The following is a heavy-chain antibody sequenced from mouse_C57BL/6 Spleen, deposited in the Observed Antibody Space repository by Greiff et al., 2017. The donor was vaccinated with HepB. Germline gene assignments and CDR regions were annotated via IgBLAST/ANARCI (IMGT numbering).Heavy chain of an antibody. V-gene: IGHV5-16*01. CDR1: GFTFSDYY. CDR3: ARVANKYDGSSTWYFDY. Sequence: EVKLMESEGGLVQPGSSMKLSCTASGFTFSDYYMAWVRQVPEKGLEWVANINYDGSSTYYLDSLKSRFIISRDNAKNILYLQMSSLKSEDTATYYCARVANKYDGSSTWYFDYWGQGTTLTVSS. D-gene: IGHD1-1*01. CDR2: INYDGSST. J-gene: IGHJ2*01.